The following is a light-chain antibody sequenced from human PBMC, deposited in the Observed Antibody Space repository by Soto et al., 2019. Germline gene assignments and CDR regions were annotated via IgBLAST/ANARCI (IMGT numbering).Light chain of an antibody. CDR2: EVS. V-gene: IGLV2-14*01. CDR1: SSDVGSYNR. CDR3: SSFTGSSTWV. Sequence: QSALTQPASVSGSLGQSITISCTGTSSDVGSYNRVSWSQQHPGKAPKLMIYEVSNRPSGVSNRFSGSKSGNTASLTISGLQPEDEADYYCSSFTGSSTWVFGGGTKLTVL. J-gene: IGLJ3*02.